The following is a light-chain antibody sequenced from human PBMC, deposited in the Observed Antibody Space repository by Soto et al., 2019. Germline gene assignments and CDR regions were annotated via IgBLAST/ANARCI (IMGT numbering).Light chain of an antibody. J-gene: IGLJ2*01. Sequence: QSVLTQPASVSGSPGQSITISCTGTSSDVGGCKYVSWYQQHPGKAPKLMIYEVTYRPSGVSNRFSGSKSDNTASLTISGLQAEDEADYYCSSCSTSSTHVVFGGGTQLTVL. CDR3: SSCSTSSTHVV. V-gene: IGLV2-14*01. CDR1: SSDVGGCKY. CDR2: EVT.